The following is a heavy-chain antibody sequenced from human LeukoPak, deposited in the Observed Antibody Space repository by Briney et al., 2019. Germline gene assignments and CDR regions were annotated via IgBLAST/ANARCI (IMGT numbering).Heavy chain of an antibody. V-gene: IGHV4-59*08. CDR3: ARQDNDYPYYFDF. Sequence: SETLSLTCTVPGGSISSYYWSWIRQPPGKGLEWIAYIHSSGSTNYNPSLKSRVAISVDTSRNHFSLKLSSVTAADTAVYYCARQDNDYPYYFDFWGQGTLVTVSS. J-gene: IGHJ4*02. CDR1: GGSISSYY. D-gene: IGHD4-11*01. CDR2: IHSSGST.